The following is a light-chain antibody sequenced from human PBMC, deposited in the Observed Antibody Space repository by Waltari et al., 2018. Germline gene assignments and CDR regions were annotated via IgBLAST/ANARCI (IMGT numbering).Light chain of an antibody. CDR1: QSLSSSY. Sequence: EIVLTQSPDTLSLSPGDRAALSCRASQSLSSSYLAWYQQKPGQAPRLLIYGESSRATGIPDRFSGSGSETDFTLTISRLEPEDFAVYYCQQYDSTPYTFGQGTKLEIK. J-gene: IGKJ2*01. CDR2: GES. V-gene: IGKV3-20*01. CDR3: QQYDSTPYT.